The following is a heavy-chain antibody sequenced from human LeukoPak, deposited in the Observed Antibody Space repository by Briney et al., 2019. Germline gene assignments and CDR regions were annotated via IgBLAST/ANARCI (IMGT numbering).Heavy chain of an antibody. D-gene: IGHD6-13*01. CDR3: ARGVYIAAAQYAY. J-gene: IGHJ4*02. CDR1: GGSIGTYS. V-gene: IGHV4-59*01. Sequence: SETLSLTCTVSGGSIGTYSWNWIRQPPGKGLEWIGYIYYSGTTNYNPSLKSRVTISVDTSKNQFSLKLSSVTAADTAVYYCARGVYIAAAQYAYWGQGALVTVSS. CDR2: IYYSGTT.